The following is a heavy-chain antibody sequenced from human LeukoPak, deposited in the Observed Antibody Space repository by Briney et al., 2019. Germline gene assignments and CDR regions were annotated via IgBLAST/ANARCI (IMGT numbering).Heavy chain of an antibody. CDR2: ISPGGTDT. Sequence: GGSLRLSCAASGFTFSAYAMSWVRQAPGKGLEWVSAISPGGTDTYYADSVKGRFTISRDNSKNTLFLQMNSLRVEDTAVYYCAKRGGYETMAAFDYWGQGTLVTVSS. J-gene: IGHJ4*02. CDR1: GFTFSAYA. V-gene: IGHV3-23*01. CDR3: AKRGGYETMAAFDY. D-gene: IGHD3-10*01.